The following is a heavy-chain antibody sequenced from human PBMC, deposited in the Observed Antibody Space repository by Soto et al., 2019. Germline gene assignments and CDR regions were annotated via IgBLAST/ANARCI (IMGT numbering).Heavy chain of an antibody. CDR1: GVSVSETYW. D-gene: IGHD6-13*01. CDR3: ARHVGVPGTRGFDY. CDR2: ISHRGTP. V-gene: IGHV4-4*02. J-gene: IGHJ4*02. Sequence: QVHLQESGPGLVEPSETLSLTCAVSGVSVSETYWWSWVRQPPGKGLEWIGEISHRGTPHYNASLWSRVSMSTDTSRNQISVTLMSVTAADSASYFCARHVGVPGTRGFDYWGQGTLVTVSS.